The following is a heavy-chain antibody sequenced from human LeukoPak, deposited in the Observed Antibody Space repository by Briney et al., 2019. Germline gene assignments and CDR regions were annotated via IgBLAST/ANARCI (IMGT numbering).Heavy chain of an antibody. D-gene: IGHD6-6*01. J-gene: IGHJ4*02. CDR2: ISSSSSYI. Sequence: KSGGSLRLSCAASGFTFSSYSMNWVRQAPGKGLEWVSSISSSSSYIYYADSVKGRFTISRDNAKNSLYLQMNSLRAEDTAVYYCASEVGSSGDYWGQGTLVTASS. V-gene: IGHV3-21*01. CDR3: ASEVGSSGDY. CDR1: GFTFSSYS.